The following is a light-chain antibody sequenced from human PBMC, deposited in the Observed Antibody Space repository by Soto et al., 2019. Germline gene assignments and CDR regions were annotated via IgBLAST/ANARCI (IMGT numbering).Light chain of an antibody. V-gene: IGKV3-20*01. CDR1: QSVSSSY. CDR2: GAS. Sequence: EIVLTQSPGTLSLSPGERATLSCRASQSVSSSYLAWYQQKPGQAPRLLLYGASSRATGIPDRFSGSRSGTYFILTNSRLAPEDFAVEDCQQYCTSVSFGEATKLEIK. CDR3: QQYCTSVS. J-gene: IGKJ2*01.